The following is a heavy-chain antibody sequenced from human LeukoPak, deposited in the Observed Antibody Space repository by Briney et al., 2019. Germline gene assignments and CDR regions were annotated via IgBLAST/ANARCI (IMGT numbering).Heavy chain of an antibody. V-gene: IGHV1-69*13. CDR3: ARDLRSTMVRGVIAYYYYYMDV. D-gene: IGHD3-10*01. CDR2: IIPIFGTA. Sequence: SVKVSCKASGGTFSSYAISWVRQAPGQGLEWMGGIIPIFGTANYAQKFQGRVTITADESTSTAYMERSSLRSKDTAVYYCARDLRSTMVRGVIAYYYYYMDVWGKGTTVTVSS. CDR1: GGTFSSYA. J-gene: IGHJ6*03.